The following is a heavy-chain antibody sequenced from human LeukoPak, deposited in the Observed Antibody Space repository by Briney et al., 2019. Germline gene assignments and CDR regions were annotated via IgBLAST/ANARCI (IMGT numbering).Heavy chain of an antibody. Sequence: ASVKVSCKASGYTFTSYGISWVRQAPGQGLEWMGWISAYNGNTNYAQKLQGRVTMTTDTSTSTAYMELRSLRSDDTAVYYCARVGAYCGGDCEDAFDIWGQGTMVTVSS. CDR3: ARVGAYCGGDCEDAFDI. V-gene: IGHV1-18*01. CDR1: GYTFTSYG. D-gene: IGHD2-21*01. J-gene: IGHJ3*02. CDR2: ISAYNGNT.